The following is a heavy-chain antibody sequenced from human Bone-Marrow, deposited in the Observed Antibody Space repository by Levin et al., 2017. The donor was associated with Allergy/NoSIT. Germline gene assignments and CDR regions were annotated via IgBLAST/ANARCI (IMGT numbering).Heavy chain of an antibody. J-gene: IGHJ5*02. CDR1: GLTFSEYG. D-gene: IGHD3-9*01. V-gene: IGHV3-33*01. CDR2: KWDDGIKK. Sequence: GESLKISCAVSGLTFSEYGMHWVRQAPGKGLEGGAGKWDDGIKKYYAESVKGRFTISRDNFKKKVFLEMSSLRAEDTAVYFCATDSPGLRYSVGNPFGAWGQGALVTVSS. CDR3: ATDSPGLRYSVGNPFGA.